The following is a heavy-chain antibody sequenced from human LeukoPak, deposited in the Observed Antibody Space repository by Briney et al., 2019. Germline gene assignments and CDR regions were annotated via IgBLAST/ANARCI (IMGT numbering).Heavy chain of an antibody. CDR1: GYTSTGSY. CDR3: ARDFDWNYVDY. V-gene: IGHV1-2*02. CDR2: INPDTGGT. D-gene: IGHD3-9*01. J-gene: IGHJ4*02. Sequence: ASAKVSCKASGYTSTGSYLHWVRQAPGQGLEWLGWINPDTGGTIYAQRFQGRVTMTRDTSISTAYMVLNRLRSDDTALYYCARDFDWNYVDYWGQGTLVTVSS.